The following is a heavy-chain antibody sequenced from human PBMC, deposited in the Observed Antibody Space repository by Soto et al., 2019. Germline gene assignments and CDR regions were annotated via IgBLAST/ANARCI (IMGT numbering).Heavy chain of an antibody. CDR2: TYYSGNT. CDR1: GDSISSNNYY. V-gene: IGHV4-39*01. D-gene: IGHD3-10*01. J-gene: IGHJ4*02. CDR3: ARRITALEIFDF. Sequence: SETLSLTCTVSGDSISSNNYYWGWIRQPPGKGLEWIGCTYYSGNTYYDPSLKSRVSISVDTSKNQFSLKLTSVTPADTAVYYCARRITALEIFDFWGQGTLVTVSS.